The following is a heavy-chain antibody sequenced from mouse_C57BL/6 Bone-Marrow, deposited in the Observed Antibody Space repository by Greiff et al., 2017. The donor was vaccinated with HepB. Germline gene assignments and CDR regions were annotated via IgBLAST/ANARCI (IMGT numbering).Heavy chain of an antibody. V-gene: IGHV14-4*01. D-gene: IGHD4-1*01. Sequence: EVQLQQSGAELVRPGASVKLSCTASGFNIKDDYMHWVKQRPEQGLEWIGWIDPENGDTEYASKFQGKATITADTSSNTAYLQLSSLTSEDTAVYYCTLGRGGAMDYWGQGTSVTVSS. CDR1: GFNIKDDY. CDR3: TLGRGGAMDY. J-gene: IGHJ4*01. CDR2: IDPENGDT.